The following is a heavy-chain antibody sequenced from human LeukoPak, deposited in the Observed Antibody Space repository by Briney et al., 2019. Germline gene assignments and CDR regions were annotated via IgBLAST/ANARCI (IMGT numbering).Heavy chain of an antibody. Sequence: PSETLSLTCTVSGGSINTYYWSWLRQHPGKGLEWIGFISYSGSTNYNPSLRGRVTISVDTSKNQFSLKLSSVTAADTAVYYCARHDHGHSSGRFDYWGQGTLVTVSS. D-gene: IGHD5-18*01. J-gene: IGHJ4*02. CDR1: GGSINTYY. V-gene: IGHV4-59*01. CDR2: ISYSGST. CDR3: ARHDHGHSSGRFDY.